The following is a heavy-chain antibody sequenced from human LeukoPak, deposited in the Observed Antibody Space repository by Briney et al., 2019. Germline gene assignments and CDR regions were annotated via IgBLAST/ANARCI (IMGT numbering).Heavy chain of an antibody. D-gene: IGHD6-25*01. CDR3: ARVGAWELQRVFDY. CDR2: IKQGGSES. Sequence: GGSLRLSCAASGFTFDRYWMTWVRQVPGKGLEWVANIKQGGSESYYVDSVKGRFTMSRDNAKNSVYLQMDSLRVEDTAVYYCARVGAWELQRVFDYWGQGTLVTVSS. CDR1: GFTFDRYW. J-gene: IGHJ4*02. V-gene: IGHV3-7*01.